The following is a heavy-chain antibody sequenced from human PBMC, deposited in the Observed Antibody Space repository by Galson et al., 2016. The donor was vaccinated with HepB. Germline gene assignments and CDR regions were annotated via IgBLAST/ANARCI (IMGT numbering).Heavy chain of an antibody. V-gene: IGHV4-39*07. Sequence: SETLSLTCSVSDVSLTNTRYYWGWVRQAPGRGLEWISAVYITGSTYSDPSLKSRVTMSIDTAKNNFSLRLNSVTAADTAVYYCARAGPDYYVTLFDYWGQGTLVTVSA. CDR2: VYITGST. J-gene: IGHJ4*02. CDR1: DVSLTNTRYY. CDR3: ARAGPDYYVTLFDY. D-gene: IGHD3-10*02.